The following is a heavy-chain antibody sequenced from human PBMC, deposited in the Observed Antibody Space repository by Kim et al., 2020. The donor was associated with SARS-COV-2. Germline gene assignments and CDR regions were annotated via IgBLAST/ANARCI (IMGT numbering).Heavy chain of an antibody. CDR3: ARTGLRYFDWLADY. V-gene: IGHV4-39*07. J-gene: IGHJ4*02. D-gene: IGHD3-9*01. Sequence: NPSLKSRVNISVDTSKHQFSLKLSSVTAADTAVYYCARTGLRYFDWLADYWGQGTLVTVSS.